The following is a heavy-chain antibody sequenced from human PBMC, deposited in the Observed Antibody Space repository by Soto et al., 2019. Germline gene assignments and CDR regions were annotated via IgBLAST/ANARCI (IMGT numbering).Heavy chain of an antibody. V-gene: IGHV5-10-1*01. CDR3: ARHGDYYDSSGYYFD. J-gene: IGHJ4*02. D-gene: IGHD3-22*01. Sequence: PGESLKISCKGSGYSFTSYWISWVRQMPGKGLEWMGRIDPSDSYTNYSPSFQGHVTISADKSISTAYPQWSSLKASDTAMYYCARHGDYYDSSGYYFDWGQGTLVTVSS. CDR1: GYSFTSYW. CDR2: IDPSDSYT.